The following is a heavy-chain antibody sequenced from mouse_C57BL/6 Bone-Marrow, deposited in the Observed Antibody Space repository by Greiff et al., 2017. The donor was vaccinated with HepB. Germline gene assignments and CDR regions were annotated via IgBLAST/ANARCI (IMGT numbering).Heavy chain of an antibody. CDR3: TGAYYYGDAMDY. CDR1: GFTFSNYW. J-gene: IGHJ4*01. Sequence: EVQLQESGGGLVQPGGSMKLSCVASGFTFSNYWMNWVRQSPEKGLEWVAQIRLKSDNYATHYAESVKGRFTISRDDSKSSVYLQMNNLRAEDTGIYYCTGAYYYGDAMDYWGQGTSVTVSS. D-gene: IGHD1-1*01. V-gene: IGHV6-3*01. CDR2: IRLKSDNYAT.